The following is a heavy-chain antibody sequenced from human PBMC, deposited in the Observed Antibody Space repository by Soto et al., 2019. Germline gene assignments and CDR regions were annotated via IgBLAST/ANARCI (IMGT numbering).Heavy chain of an antibody. J-gene: IGHJ4*02. CDR3: ARDQAYSFDY. CDR1: GFTFSSYG. D-gene: IGHD2-21*01. V-gene: IGHV3-30*03. Sequence: GGSLRLSCAASGFTFSSYGMHWVRQAPGKGLEWVAVISYDGSNKYYADSVKGRFTISRDNAHNSLYLQMNSLRDEDTAVYYCARDQAYSFDYWGQGTLVTVSS. CDR2: ISYDGSNK.